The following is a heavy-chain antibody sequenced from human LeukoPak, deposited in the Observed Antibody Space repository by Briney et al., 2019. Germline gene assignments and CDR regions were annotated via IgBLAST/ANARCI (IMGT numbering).Heavy chain of an antibody. J-gene: IGHJ5*02. Sequence: PSETLSLTCAVYGASFSGYYCSWIRQPPGQGLEWIGEVNLGRSTNYNPSLKSQLTISLDTSKKQFSLILNSVTAADTATYYCAKGRRVIMIQGANRVNQWIDPWGQGTLVTVSS. V-gene: IGHV4-34*01. D-gene: IGHD3-16*01. CDR2: VNLGRST. CDR1: GASFSGYY. CDR3: AKGRRVIMIQGANRVNQWIDP.